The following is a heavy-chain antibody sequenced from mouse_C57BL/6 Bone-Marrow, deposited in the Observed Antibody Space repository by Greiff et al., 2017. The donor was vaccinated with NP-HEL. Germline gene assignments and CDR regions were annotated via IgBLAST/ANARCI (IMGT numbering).Heavy chain of an antibody. CDR3: AREEDSNYVGLFDY. CDR2: IYPGSGST. V-gene: IGHV1-55*01. D-gene: IGHD2-5*01. Sequence: VKLQQPGAELVKPGASVKMSCKASGYTFTSYWITWVKQRPGQGLESIGDIYPGSGSTNYNEKFKSKATLTVDTSSSTAYMQLSSLTSEDSAVYYCAREEDSNYVGLFDYWGQGTTLTVSS. J-gene: IGHJ2*01. CDR1: GYTFTSYW.